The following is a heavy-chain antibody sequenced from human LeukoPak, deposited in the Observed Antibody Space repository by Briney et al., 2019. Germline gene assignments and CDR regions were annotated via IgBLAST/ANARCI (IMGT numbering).Heavy chain of an antibody. V-gene: IGHV2-70*11. D-gene: IGHD2-2*02. Sequence: SGPALVKPTQTLTLTCTFSGFSLSTSGLWVSWIRQPPGKALEWLARIDWDDDKYYSTSLKTRLTISKDTSKNQVVLTMTNMDPVDTATYYCARIYDPYSVVVPAAIGGAFDIWGQGTMVTVSS. CDR1: GFSLSTSGLW. CDR2: IDWDDDK. CDR3: ARIYDPYSVVVPAAIGGAFDI. J-gene: IGHJ3*02.